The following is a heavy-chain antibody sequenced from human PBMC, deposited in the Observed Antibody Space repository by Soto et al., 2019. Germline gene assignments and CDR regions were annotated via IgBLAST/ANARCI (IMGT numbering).Heavy chain of an antibody. D-gene: IGHD5-18*01. J-gene: IGHJ4*02. CDR1: GYSISSAYY. CDR2: IYLSGST. Sequence: SETLSLTCAVSGYSISSAYYWGGIGEPAGKGVEWIGIIYLSGSTYYNPSLKSRVTISVDTSKNQFSLKLSSAPTADTAVYSCARQYSYGYLLYRGQGTLVTVSS. CDR3: ARQYSYGYLLY. V-gene: IGHV4-38-2*01.